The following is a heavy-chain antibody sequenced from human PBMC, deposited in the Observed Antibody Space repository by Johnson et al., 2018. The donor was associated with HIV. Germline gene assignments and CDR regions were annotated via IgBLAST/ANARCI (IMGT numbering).Heavy chain of an antibody. D-gene: IGHD5-18*01. J-gene: IGHJ3*01. CDR1: GFTVSNNY. CDR3: ARNRPVSYGYRGAFDF. V-gene: IGHV3-66*01. Sequence: VQLVESGGDLVQPGGSLRLSCAASGFTVSNNYVSWVRQAPGKGLEWVSVIYASGDTYHAASVKGRFTISRDNAMKSLYLQINSLRAEDTAVYYCARNRPVSYGYRGAFDFWGQGTMVTVSS. CDR2: IYASGDT.